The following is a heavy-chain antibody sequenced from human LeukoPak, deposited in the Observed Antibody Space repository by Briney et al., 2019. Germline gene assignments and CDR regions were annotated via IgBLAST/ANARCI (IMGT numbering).Heavy chain of an antibody. J-gene: IGHJ4*02. CDR1: GGSISSYY. V-gene: IGHV4-59*12. CDR2: IYYSGST. D-gene: IGHD3-10*01. CDR3: ARGVWFGELLYYPHFDY. Sequence: SETLSLTCTVSGGSISSYYWSWIRQPPGKGLEWIGYIYYSGSTYYNPSLKSRVTISVDTSKNQFSLKLSSVTAADTAVYYCARGVWFGELLYYPHFDYWGQGTLVTVSS.